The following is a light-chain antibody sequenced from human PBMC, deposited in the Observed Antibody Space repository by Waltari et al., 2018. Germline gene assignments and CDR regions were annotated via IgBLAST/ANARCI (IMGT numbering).Light chain of an antibody. CDR2: WAF. J-gene: IGKJ4*01. CDR3: QQYLRFPLT. Sequence: DIVMTQSPDSLTVSLGERATIICKSSQSISDSSNNKDYLAWYQQKPGQTPKLLIYWAFTRESGVPDRFRGSGSETDFTLTITSLQAEDVAVYYCQQYLRFPLTFGGGTKVEI. V-gene: IGKV4-1*01. CDR1: QSISDSSNNKDY.